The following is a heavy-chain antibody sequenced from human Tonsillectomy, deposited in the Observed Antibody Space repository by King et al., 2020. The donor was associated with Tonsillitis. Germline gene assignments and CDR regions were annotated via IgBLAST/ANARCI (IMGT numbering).Heavy chain of an antibody. CDR3: ARDPSETYYYYGMDV. Sequence: VQLVESGGGLIQPGGSLRLSCAASGFTVSSNYMSWVRQAPGKGLEWVSAIYSGGSTYYADSVKGRFTISRDNSKNTLYLQMNSLRAEDTAVYYCARDPSETYYYYGMDVWGQGTTVTVSS. CDR2: IYSGGST. V-gene: IGHV3-53*01. J-gene: IGHJ6*02. D-gene: IGHD5-24*01. CDR1: GFTVSSNY.